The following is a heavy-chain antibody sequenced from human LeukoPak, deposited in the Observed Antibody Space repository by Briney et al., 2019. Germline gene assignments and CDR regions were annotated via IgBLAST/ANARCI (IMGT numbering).Heavy chain of an antibody. D-gene: IGHD5-12*01. CDR3: ARVQVDIVATEYYYYYYGMDV. J-gene: IGHJ6*02. Sequence: PGGSLSVSCAASGFTFSSYIMNWVRQAPGKGLEWVSCISSSSRTIYYADSVKGRFTISIDNAKNSLYLQMNSLRDEDTAVYYCARVQVDIVATEYYYYYYGMDVWGQGTTVTVSS. CDR1: GFTFSSYI. V-gene: IGHV3-48*02. CDR2: ISSSSRTI.